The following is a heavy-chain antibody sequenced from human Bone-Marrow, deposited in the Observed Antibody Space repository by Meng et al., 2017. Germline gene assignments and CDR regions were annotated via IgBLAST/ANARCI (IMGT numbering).Heavy chain of an antibody. CDR2: ISSSGSTI. V-gene: IGHV3-48*03. Sequence: GESLKISCAASGFTFSSYEMNWVRQAPGQGLEWVSYISSSGSTIYYADSVKGRFTISRDNAKNSLYLQINSLRAEDTAVYYCARDRYSGSYYNGMDVWGQGTTVTVSS. D-gene: IGHD1-26*01. CDR1: GFTFSSYE. J-gene: IGHJ6*02. CDR3: ARDRYSGSYYNGMDV.